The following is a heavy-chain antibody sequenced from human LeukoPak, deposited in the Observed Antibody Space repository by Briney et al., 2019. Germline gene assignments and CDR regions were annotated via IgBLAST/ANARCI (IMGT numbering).Heavy chain of an antibody. V-gene: IGHV1-18*01. D-gene: IGHD6-13*01. CDR3: AKGPPRIAAVKYAFDI. CDR1: GYTFTSYG. J-gene: IGHJ3*02. CDR2: ISAYNGNT. Sequence: ASVKVSCKASGYTFTSYGVSWVRQAPGQGLEWMGWISAYNGNTNYAQKLQGRVTMTTDTSTSTAYMELRSLRSDDTAVYYCAKGPPRIAAVKYAFDIWGQGTMVTVSS.